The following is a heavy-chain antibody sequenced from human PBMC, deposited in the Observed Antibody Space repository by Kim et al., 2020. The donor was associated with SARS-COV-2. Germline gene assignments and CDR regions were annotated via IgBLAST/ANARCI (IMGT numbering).Heavy chain of an antibody. CDR2: ISYDGSNK. V-gene: IGHV3-30*18. CDR3: AKDFEYSSSSGYYYYMDV. Sequence: GGSLRLSCAASGFTFSSYGMHWVRQAPGKGLEWVAVISYDGSNKYYADSVKGRFTISRDNSKNTLYLQMNSLRAEDTAVYYCAKDFEYSSSSGYYYYMDVWGKGTTVTVSS. D-gene: IGHD6-6*01. CDR1: GFTFSSYG. J-gene: IGHJ6*03.